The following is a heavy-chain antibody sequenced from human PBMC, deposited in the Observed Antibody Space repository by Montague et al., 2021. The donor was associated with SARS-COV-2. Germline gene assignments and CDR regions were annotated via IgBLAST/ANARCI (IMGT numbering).Heavy chain of an antibody. J-gene: IGHJ5*01. Sequence: SETLSLTCTVSFGSISTYYWSWIRQPPGKGLEWIGFISYNGSTKYNPSLKRRVSISLDTSKNQFSPKLSSVTAADTAVYYCARQDAWAYCGDECYRGWFDSWGQGTLVTVSS. D-gene: IGHD2-21*01. CDR3: ARQDAWAYCGDECYRGWFDS. CDR2: ISYNGST. CDR1: FGSISTYY. V-gene: IGHV4-59*01.